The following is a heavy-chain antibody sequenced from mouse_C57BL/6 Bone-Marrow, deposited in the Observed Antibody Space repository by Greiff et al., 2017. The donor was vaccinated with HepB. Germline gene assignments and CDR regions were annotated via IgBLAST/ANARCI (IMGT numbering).Heavy chain of an antibody. Sequence: QVTLKESGPGILQSSQTLSLTCSFSGFSLSTSGMGVSWIRQPSGKGLEWLAHIYWDDDKRYNPSLKSRLTISKDTSRNQVFLKITSVDTAATATYYCARRYYGSSYYYAMDYWGQGTSVTVSS. J-gene: IGHJ4*01. CDR2: IYWDDDK. CDR1: GFSLSTSGMG. D-gene: IGHD1-1*01. V-gene: IGHV8-12*01. CDR3: ARRYYGSSYYYAMDY.